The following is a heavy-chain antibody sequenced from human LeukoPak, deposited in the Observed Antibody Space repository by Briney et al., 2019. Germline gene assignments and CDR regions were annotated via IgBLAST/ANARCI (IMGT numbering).Heavy chain of an antibody. Sequence: ASVKVTCKASGYTFTSYYMHGVRQPPGQGLAWVGIINPSGGSKSYAQKFQSRVTMTRDTSTSTGYMELSSLRSEDTAVYYCARVEEYYYDSSPPGYWGQGTLVTVSS. D-gene: IGHD3-22*01. CDR1: GYTFTSYY. V-gene: IGHV1-46*01. CDR2: INPSGGSK. J-gene: IGHJ4*02. CDR3: ARVEEYYYDSSPPGY.